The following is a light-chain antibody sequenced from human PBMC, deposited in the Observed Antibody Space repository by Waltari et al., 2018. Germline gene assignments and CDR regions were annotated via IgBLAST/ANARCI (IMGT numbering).Light chain of an antibody. J-gene: IGKJ3*01. V-gene: IGKV1-39*01. CDR2: TAS. CDR3: QQSYSTLFT. CDR1: QSISTY. Sequence: DIQMTQSPSSLSPSVGDRVTINCRASQSISTYLSWYQQKPGKAPKLLIYTASTLQSGVPSRFSGSGSGTDFTLTISTLQPEDFGTYYCQQSYSTLFTFGPGTKMEI.